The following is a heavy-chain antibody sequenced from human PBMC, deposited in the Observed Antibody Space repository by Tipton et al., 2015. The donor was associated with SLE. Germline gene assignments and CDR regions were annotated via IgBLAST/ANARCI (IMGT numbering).Heavy chain of an antibody. Sequence: TLSLTCDVSGASVSSHYWSWIRQPAGGGLEWIGHIYSSGSTNSNPSLGSRVTVSLDTSNNQFSLNLASVTAADTAVYFCARDVGEWYFDLWGRGTLVTVSS. J-gene: IGHJ2*01. CDR1: GASVSSHY. V-gene: IGHV4-4*07. D-gene: IGHD3-10*01. CDR3: ARDVGEWYFDL. CDR2: IYSSGST.